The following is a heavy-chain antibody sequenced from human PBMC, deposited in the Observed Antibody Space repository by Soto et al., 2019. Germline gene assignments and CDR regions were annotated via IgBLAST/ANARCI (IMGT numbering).Heavy chain of an antibody. J-gene: IGHJ4*02. Sequence: PGGALELSCVASGFSFSRDPMGWGRQAPGKGLEWVSGISGSDGSTYYADSVKGRVTISRDNSKNKQYMQMNSLRAEDTAVYYCAKDRERDAWYEDYWGQGTLVTVSS. V-gene: IGHV3-23*01. CDR3: AKDRERDAWYEDY. CDR1: GFSFSRDP. CDR2: ISGSDGST. D-gene: IGHD6-13*01.